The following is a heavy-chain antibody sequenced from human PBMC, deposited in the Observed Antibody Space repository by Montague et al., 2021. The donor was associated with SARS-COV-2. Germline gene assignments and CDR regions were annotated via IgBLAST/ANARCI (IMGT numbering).Heavy chain of an antibody. V-gene: IGHV4-34*01. D-gene: IGHD3-3*01. J-gene: IGHJ6*02. CDR2: IDHSGNT. CDR3: ARDRTVLEWIWYGMDV. CDR1: GGSFSTYY. Sequence: SETLSLTCAVYGGSFSTYYWAWIRQPPGKGLEWIGNIDHSGNTXXXPSXXXRVSISVDTSSSQFSLYLTSVTAADAAVYYCARDRTVLEWIWYGMDVWGPGTTVTVSS.